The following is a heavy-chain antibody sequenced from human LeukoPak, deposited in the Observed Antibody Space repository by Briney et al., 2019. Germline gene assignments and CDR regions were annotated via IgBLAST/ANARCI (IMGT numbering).Heavy chain of an antibody. V-gene: IGHV3-48*01. Sequence: GGSLRLSCAASGFNFKSYSMNWVRQAPGKGLEWVSYISSSSSTIYYADSVKGRFIISRDNAKNSLYLQMNSLRAEDTAVYYCAGDKTTGGWYEFDYWGQGTLVTVSS. J-gene: IGHJ4*02. CDR3: AGDKTTGGWYEFDY. D-gene: IGHD6-19*01. CDR1: GFNFKSYS. CDR2: ISSSSSTI.